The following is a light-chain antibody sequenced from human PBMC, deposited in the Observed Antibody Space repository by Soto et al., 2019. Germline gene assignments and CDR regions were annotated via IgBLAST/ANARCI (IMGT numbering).Light chain of an antibody. J-gene: IGKJ4*01. V-gene: IGKV1-5*03. CDR3: QQYHSYSLT. CDR1: QGITSW. CDR2: KAS. Sequence: DIQMTQSPSSVSASVGDRVTITCRASQGITSWLAWYQQKPGKAPKLLIYKASSLEGGVPSRFSGSGSGTDFTLTISSLQPDDFATYYCQQYHSYSLTFGGGTKVDIK.